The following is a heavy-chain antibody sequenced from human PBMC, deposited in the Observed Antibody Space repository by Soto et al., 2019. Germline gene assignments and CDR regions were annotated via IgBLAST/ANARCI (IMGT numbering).Heavy chain of an antibody. CDR1: GGSISTYY. V-gene: IGHV4-59*01. CDR3: ARDTTSGSYWDH. Sequence: SETLSLTCTISGGSISTYYWSWVRQSPGKGLEWIGYIYHSGGTTYNPSLKSRVTISVDMSKNQFSLKLSSVTAADTAVYYCARDTTSGSYWDHWGQGTLVTVSS. CDR2: IYHSGGT. D-gene: IGHD1-26*01. J-gene: IGHJ4*02.